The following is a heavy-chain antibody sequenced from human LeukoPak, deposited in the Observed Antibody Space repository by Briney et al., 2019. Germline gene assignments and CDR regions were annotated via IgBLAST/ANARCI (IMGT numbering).Heavy chain of an antibody. V-gene: IGHV1-8*01. CDR2: MNPNSGNT. CDR3: ARALTILSWFTPREGWFDP. Sequence: ASVKVSCKASAYTFTSYDINWVRQATGQGLEWMGWMNPNSGNTGYAQKFQGRVTMTRNTSISTAYMELSSLRSEDTAVYYCARALTILSWFTPREGWFDPWGQGTLVTVSS. J-gene: IGHJ5*02. D-gene: IGHD6-13*01. CDR1: AYTFTSYD.